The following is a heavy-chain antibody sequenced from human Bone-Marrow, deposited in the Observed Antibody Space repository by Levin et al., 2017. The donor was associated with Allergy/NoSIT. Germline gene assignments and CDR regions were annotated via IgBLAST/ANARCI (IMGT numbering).Heavy chain of an antibody. Sequence: SQTLSLTCAVSGDSISGFFWNWIRPPPGKGLEWIGYISHTGRAYYIPSLKSRVAMSVDTSKNQFSLKLASVTAADTAVYFCARDFNSGDYVGWFDPWGQGILVTVSS. J-gene: IGHJ5*02. D-gene: IGHD4-17*01. CDR1: GDSISGFF. CDR3: ARDFNSGDYVGWFDP. CDR2: ISHTGRA. V-gene: IGHV4-59*01.